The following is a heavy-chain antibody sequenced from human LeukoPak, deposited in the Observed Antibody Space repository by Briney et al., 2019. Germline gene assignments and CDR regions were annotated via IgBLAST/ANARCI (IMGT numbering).Heavy chain of an antibody. CDR1: GFTFSSYA. J-gene: IGHJ5*02. CDR3: AKGGYDLWSGYPRFDP. V-gene: IGHV3-23*01. Sequence: QPGGSLRLSCAASGFTFSSYAMSWVRQAPGKGLEWVSAISGSGGSTYYADSVKGRFTISRDNSKNTLYLQMNSLRAEDTAVYYCAKGGYDLWSGYPRFDPWGQGTLVTVSS. CDR2: ISGSGGST. D-gene: IGHD3-3*01.